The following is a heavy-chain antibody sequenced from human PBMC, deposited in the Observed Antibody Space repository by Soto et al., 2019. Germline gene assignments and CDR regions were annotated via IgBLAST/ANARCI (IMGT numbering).Heavy chain of an antibody. J-gene: IGHJ4*02. V-gene: IGHV3-30-3*01. CDR3: AKRLYSGSYSDYYFDY. CDR2: ISYDGSNK. Sequence: QVPVVESGGGVVQPGRSLRLSCAASGFTFSSYAMHWVRQAPGKGLEWVAAISYDGSNKYYADSVKGRFTFSRDNSKNTLYLQMNSLRAEDTAVYYCAKRLYSGSYSDYYFDYWGQGTLVTVSS. D-gene: IGHD1-26*01. CDR1: GFTFSSYA.